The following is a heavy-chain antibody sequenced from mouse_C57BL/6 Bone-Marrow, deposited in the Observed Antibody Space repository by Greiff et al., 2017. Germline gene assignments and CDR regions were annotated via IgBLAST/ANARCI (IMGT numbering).Heavy chain of an antibody. D-gene: IGHD2-4*01. CDR1: GFSFNTYA. CDR2: IRSKSNNYAT. CDR3: VRPHYDYLYFDY. Sequence: EVQLVESGGGLVQPKGSLKLSCAASGFSFNTYAMNWVHQAPGKGLEWVARIRSKSNNYATYYADSVKDRFTISRDDSESMLYLQMNNLKTEDTAMYYCVRPHYDYLYFDYWGQGTTLTVSS. V-gene: IGHV10-1*01. J-gene: IGHJ2*01.